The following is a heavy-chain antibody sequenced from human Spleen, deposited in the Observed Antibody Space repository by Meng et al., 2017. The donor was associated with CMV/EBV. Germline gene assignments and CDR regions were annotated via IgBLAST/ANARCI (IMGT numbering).Heavy chain of an antibody. J-gene: IGHJ4*02. D-gene: IGHD3-3*01. V-gene: IGHV3-30*02. CDR2: IRYDGSNK. CDR3: ARDPFGAAAEPSPSDY. CDR1: GFTFSSYG. Sequence: GESLKISCAASGFTFSSYGMHWVRQAPGKGLEWVAFIRYDGSNKYYADSVKGRFTISRDNSKNTLSLQMNSLRAEDTAVYFCARDPFGAAAEPSPSDYWGQGTLVTVSS.